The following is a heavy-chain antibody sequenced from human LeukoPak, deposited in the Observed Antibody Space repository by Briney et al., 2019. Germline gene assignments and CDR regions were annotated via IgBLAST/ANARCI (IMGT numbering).Heavy chain of an antibody. D-gene: IGHD3-16*01. Sequence: GASVKVSCKAFGYAFTTYDIIWVRQAPGQGLEWMGWVSPYNGDKTYARNLQGRVTMSTDTSTSTGYMELRSLRSDDTAVYFCVRGTPTRWNYLGGDFDYWGQGTLVTVSS. J-gene: IGHJ4*02. CDR2: VSPYNGDK. CDR1: GYAFTTYD. CDR3: VRGTPTRWNYLGGDFDY. V-gene: IGHV1-18*01.